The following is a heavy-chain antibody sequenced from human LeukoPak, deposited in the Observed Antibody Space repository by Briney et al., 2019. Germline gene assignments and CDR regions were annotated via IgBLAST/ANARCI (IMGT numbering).Heavy chain of an antibody. CDR1: GGSISSSSYY. J-gene: IGHJ5*02. CDR2: IYYSGST. D-gene: IGHD3-10*01. Sequence: PSETLSLTCTVSGGSISSSSYYWGWIRQPPGKGLEWIGSIYYSGSTYYNPSLKSRVTISVDTPKNQFSLKLSSVTAADTAVYYCARRSEGVTMVRGVIYHTNWFDPWGQGTLVTVSS. CDR3: ARRSEGVTMVRGVIYHTNWFDP. V-gene: IGHV4-39*01.